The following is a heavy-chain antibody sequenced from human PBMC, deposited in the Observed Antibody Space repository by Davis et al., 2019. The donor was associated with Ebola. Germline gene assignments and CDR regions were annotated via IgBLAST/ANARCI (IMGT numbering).Heavy chain of an antibody. V-gene: IGHV6-1*01. CDR2: TYYTSKWYN. CDR3: ARGWFRGSMDV. CDR1: GDSVSGSGGA. Sequence: HSQTLSLTCAISGDSVSGSGGAWNWVRQSPSGGLEWLGRTYYTSKWYNDYAESVKSRITINPDTSKNQFSLQLSSVTPEDTGLYYCARGWFRGSMDVWGEGTTVTVSS. D-gene: IGHD3-10*01. J-gene: IGHJ6*04.